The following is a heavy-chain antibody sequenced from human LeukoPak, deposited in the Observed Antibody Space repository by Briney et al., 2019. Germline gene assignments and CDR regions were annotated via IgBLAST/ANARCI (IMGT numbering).Heavy chain of an antibody. CDR2: IIPIFGTA. Sequence: SVKVSCKASGGTFSSYAINWVRQAPGQGLEWMGGIIPIFGTANYAQKFQGRVTITAHESTNTDYMELSSLRSDDTAVYDCARGGHYCSGVNCDGTDYWGQGTLVTVSS. D-gene: IGHD2-15*01. CDR1: GGTFSSYA. J-gene: IGHJ4*02. V-gene: IGHV1-69*13. CDR3: ARGGHYCSGVNCDGTDY.